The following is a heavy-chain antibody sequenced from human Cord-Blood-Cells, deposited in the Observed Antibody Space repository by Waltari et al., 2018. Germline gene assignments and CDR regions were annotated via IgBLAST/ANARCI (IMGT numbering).Heavy chain of an antibody. D-gene: IGHD1-7*01. Sequence: QVQLVQSGAEVKKPGASVKVSCKVSGYTLTELSMHWVRQAPGKGLEWRGGFDPEDGETIYAQKFQGRGTMTEETSTDPAYMELNSLRSEDTAVYYCATGRVRKITGTTFCDYWGQGTLVTVSS. J-gene: IGHJ4*02. CDR1: GYTLTELS. CDR3: ATGRVRKITGTTFCDY. CDR2: FDPEDGET. V-gene: IGHV1-24*01.